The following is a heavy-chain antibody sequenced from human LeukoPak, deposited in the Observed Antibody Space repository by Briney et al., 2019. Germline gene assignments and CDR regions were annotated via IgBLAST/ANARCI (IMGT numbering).Heavy chain of an antibody. D-gene: IGHD2-21*02. CDR1: GFTVSSNY. CDR3: AISVVVTAIGLGVDY. CDR2: IYSGGST. Sequence: GGSLRLSCAASGFTVSSNYMSWVRQAPGKGLEWVSVIYSGGSTYYADSVKGRFTISRDNSKNTLYLQMNSLRAEDTAVYYCAISVVVTAIGLGVDYWGQGTLVTVSS. V-gene: IGHV3-53*01. J-gene: IGHJ4*02.